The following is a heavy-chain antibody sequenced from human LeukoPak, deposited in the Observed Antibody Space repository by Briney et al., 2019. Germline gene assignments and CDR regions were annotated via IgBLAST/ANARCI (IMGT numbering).Heavy chain of an antibody. CDR1: GYTFTDYF. CDR3: ARELIEDQNWFDP. D-gene: IGHD2/OR15-2a*01. J-gene: IGHJ5*02. CDR2: LNPHSGVT. Sequence: GASVKVSCKASGYTFTDYFIHWVRQAPGQGLEWMGWLNPHSGVTKYAQKFQGGVTMTRDTSISTAYMDLSGLKSDDTAVYFCARELIEDQNWFDPWGQGTLVTVSS. V-gene: IGHV1-2*02.